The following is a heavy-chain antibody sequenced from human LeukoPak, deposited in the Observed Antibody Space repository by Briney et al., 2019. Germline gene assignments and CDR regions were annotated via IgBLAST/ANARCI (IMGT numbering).Heavy chain of an antibody. CDR2: MNPNSGNT. J-gene: IGHJ5*02. V-gene: IGHV1-8*03. CDR3: ARLISAARGWFDP. D-gene: IGHD6-6*01. CDR1: GYTFTGYY. Sequence: ASVKVSCKASGYTFTGYYMHWVRQATGQGLEWMGWMNPNSGNTGYAQKFQGRVTITRNTSISTAYMELSSLRSEDTAVYYCARLISAARGWFDPWGQGTLVTVSS.